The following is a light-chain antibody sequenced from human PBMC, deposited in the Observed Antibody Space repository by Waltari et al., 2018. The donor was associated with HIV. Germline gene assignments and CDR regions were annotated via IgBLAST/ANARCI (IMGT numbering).Light chain of an antibody. CDR2: EVT. CDR1: NSDIGGYDR. CDR3: SSYSATNTVV. J-gene: IGLJ2*01. V-gene: IGLV2-18*02. Sequence: QSALTQPPSVSGSPGQSVTISCAGTNSDIGGYDRVSWYQQPPGTAPKLLFYEVTNRPSGVPGRFSASKSGTTASLTISGLQAGDEGDYYCSSYSATNTVVFGGGTKLTVL.